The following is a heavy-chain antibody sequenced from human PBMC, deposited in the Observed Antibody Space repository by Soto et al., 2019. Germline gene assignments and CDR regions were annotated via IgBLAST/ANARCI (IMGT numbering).Heavy chain of an antibody. CDR1: GFTVSSNY. V-gene: IGHV3-53*01. CDR2: IYSGGST. Sequence: GGSLRLSCAASGFTVSSNYMSWVRQAPGKGLEWVSVIYSGGSTYYADSVKGRFTISRDNSKNTLYLQMNSLRAEDTAVYYCARGPQGGYSYGTFDYWGQGTLVTVSS. J-gene: IGHJ4*02. D-gene: IGHD5-18*01. CDR3: ARGPQGGYSYGTFDY.